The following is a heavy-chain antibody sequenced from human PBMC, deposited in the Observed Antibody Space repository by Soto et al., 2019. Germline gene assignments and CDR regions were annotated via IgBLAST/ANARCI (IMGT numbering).Heavy chain of an antibody. CDR2: ISYRGIT. Sequence: QVQLQESGPGLVKPSQTLSLTCTVSGASISSGAYYCSWIRPFPGQGLEGIGDISYRGITHYNPSLNRRVTISRDTSENKFSLKVNSVTAADTAVYYCARMSATGTRWFDSWGQGTQVTVSS. J-gene: IGHJ5*01. V-gene: IGHV4-31*03. CDR1: GASISSGAYY. D-gene: IGHD3-9*01. CDR3: ARMSATGTRWFDS.